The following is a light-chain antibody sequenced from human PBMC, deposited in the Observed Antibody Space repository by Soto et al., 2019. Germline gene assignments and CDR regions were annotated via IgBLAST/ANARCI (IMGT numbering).Light chain of an antibody. V-gene: IGKV3-15*01. J-gene: IGKJ5*01. CDR2: GAS. CDR1: QSFSNN. CDR3: QQYNNWPFT. Sequence: EIVLTQSPGTLSLSPGERATLSCRASQSFSNNYLAWYHQKPGQAPRLLIYGASTRATGIPARFSGSGSGTEFTLTISSLQSEDFAVYYCQQYNNWPFTFGQGTRLEIK.